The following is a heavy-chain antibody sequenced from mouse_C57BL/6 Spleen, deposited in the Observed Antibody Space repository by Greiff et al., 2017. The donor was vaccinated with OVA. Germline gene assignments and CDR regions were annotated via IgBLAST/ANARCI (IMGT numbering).Heavy chain of an antibody. Sequence: VQLQQPGAELVKPGASVKVSCKASGYTFTSYWMHWVKQRPGQGLEWIGRIHPSDSDTNYNQKFKGKATLTVDKSSSTAYMQLSSLTSEDSAVYYCAIEESISYDYDWFAYWGQGTLVTVSA. J-gene: IGHJ3*01. CDR1: GYTFTSYW. CDR3: AIEESISYDYDWFAY. D-gene: IGHD2-4*01. CDR2: IHPSDSDT. V-gene: IGHV1-74*01.